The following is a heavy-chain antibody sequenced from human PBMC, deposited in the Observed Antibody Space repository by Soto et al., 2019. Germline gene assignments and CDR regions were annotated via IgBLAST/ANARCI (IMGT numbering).Heavy chain of an antibody. CDR1: GGSISSYY. J-gene: IGHJ4*02. V-gene: IGHV4-59*08. D-gene: IGHD3-10*01. CDR3: AGLSGSLDY. CDR2: IYYSGST. Sequence: QVQLQESGPGLVKPSETLSLTCTVSGGSISSYYWSWIRQPPGKGLEWIGYIYYSGSTNYNPSLKSRVTISVDTSKNQFSLKLSSVTAADTAVYYCAGLSGSLDYWGQGTLVTVSS.